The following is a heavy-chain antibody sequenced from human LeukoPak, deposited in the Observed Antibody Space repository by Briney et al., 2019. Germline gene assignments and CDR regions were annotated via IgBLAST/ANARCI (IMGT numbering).Heavy chain of an antibody. CDR1: GYTFSNYW. Sequence: PGGSLRLSCAASGYTFSNYWTSWVRQAPGKGLEWVANIKHDGREKFYVDSVKGRFTISRENAKNSLYLQMNREPSTGISFNYCATVGARGSVTAGLDYWGQGTLVTVSS. V-gene: IGHV3-7*01. CDR2: IKHDGREK. J-gene: IGHJ4*02. D-gene: IGHD3-16*01. CDR3: ATVGARGSVTAGLDY.